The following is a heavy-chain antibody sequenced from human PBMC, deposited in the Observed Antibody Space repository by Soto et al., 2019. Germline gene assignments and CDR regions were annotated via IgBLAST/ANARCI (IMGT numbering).Heavy chain of an antibody. CDR1: GGSISSYY. CDR3: ARGGEGLDV. J-gene: IGHJ6*02. V-gene: IGHV4-59*01. Sequence: SETLSLTCTVSGGSISSYYWSWIRQPPGKGLGWIGYIYYTGDAKYTSSLQSRVTISVDAPKRQVSLSLTSVTAADTAIYYCARGGEGLDVWGPGTAVTVSS. D-gene: IGHD3-16*01. CDR2: IYYTGDA.